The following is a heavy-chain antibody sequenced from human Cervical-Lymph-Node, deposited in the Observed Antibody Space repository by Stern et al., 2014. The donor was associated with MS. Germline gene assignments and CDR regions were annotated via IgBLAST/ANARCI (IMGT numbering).Heavy chain of an antibody. CDR3: AHSEDDEGYDY. CDR2: IYWDDDK. CDR1: GVSLTTNGVS. J-gene: IGHJ4*02. D-gene: IGHD1-1*01. Sequence: QVTLRESGPTLVKPTQTLTLTCTFSGVSLTTNGVSVGWIRQPPGKALVWLAHIYWDDDKRYSPSLKSRLTITKDTSKNQVVLTMTNMDPVDTATYVCAHSEDDEGYDYWGQGTLITVSS. V-gene: IGHV2-5*02.